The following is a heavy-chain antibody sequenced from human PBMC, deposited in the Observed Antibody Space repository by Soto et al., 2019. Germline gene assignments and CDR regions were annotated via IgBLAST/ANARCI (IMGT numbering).Heavy chain of an antibody. CDR1: GFTFSDYY. V-gene: IGHV3-11*01. CDR2: ISSRGSSI. J-gene: IGHJ6*02. CDR3: ARGYYDFWSGYYISPYGMDV. D-gene: IGHD3-3*01. Sequence: GGSLRLSCAVSGFTFSDYYMSWIRQAPGKGLEWVSYISSRGSSIYYADSVKGRFTISRDNAKNSLYLQMNGLRAEDTAVYYCARGYYDFWSGYYISPYGMDVWGQGTTVTVS.